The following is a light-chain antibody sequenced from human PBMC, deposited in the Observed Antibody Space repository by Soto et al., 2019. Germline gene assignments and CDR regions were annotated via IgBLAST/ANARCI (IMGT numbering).Light chain of an antibody. J-gene: IGLJ1*01. V-gene: IGLV2-23*02. CDR1: SSVVGSYNL. CDR2: EVS. CDR3: CSYAGSSTYV. Sequence: SALPQPASVSVSPGQSITISCTGTSSVVGSYNLVSWYQQHPGKAPKLMIYEVSKRPSGVSNRFSGSKSGNTASLTISGLQAEDEADYYCCSYAGSSTYVFGTGTKVTVL.